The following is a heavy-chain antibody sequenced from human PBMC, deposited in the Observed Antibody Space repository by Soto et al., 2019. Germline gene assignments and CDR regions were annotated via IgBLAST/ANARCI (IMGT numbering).Heavy chain of an antibody. J-gene: IGHJ4*02. D-gene: IGHD3-16*01. Sequence: QLQLQESGPGLVKPSETLSLTCTVSGGSISSSSYYWGWIRQPPGKGLEWIGSIYYSGSTYYNPSLKGRVTISVDTSKNQFSLKLSSVTAADAAVYYCAGGRDGGNPDYWGQGTLVTVSS. CDR1: GGSISSSSYY. V-gene: IGHV4-39*01. CDR2: IYYSGST. CDR3: AGGRDGGNPDY.